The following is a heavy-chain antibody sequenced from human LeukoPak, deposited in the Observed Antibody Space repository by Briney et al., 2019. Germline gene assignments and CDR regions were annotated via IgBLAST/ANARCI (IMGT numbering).Heavy chain of an antibody. CDR2: ISGSGGST. Sequence: GRSLRLSCAASGFTFSSYAMSWVRQAPGKGLEWVSSISGSGGSTYYAASVKGRFTISRDNSKNTLYLQMNSLRGEDTAVYYCAKDREGTIADYFDYWGQGTLVTVSS. CDR3: AKDREGTIADYFDY. J-gene: IGHJ4*02. D-gene: IGHD1-7*01. V-gene: IGHV3-23*01. CDR1: GFTFSSYA.